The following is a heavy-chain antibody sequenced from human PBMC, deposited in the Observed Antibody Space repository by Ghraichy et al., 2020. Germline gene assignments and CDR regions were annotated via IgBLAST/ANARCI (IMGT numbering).Heavy chain of an antibody. CDR3: AMKRRGFGELWGFLDI. Sequence: GESLNISCEASGFPCDNCAMHWVRQAPGKGLEWVAVISYDETKRFFGDSVKGRFTISRDNSRHILYLQMNSLRSEDTAMYYCAMKRRGFGELWGFLDIWGQGTMVTVSS. J-gene: IGHJ3*02. CDR1: GFPCDNCA. CDR2: ISYDETKR. V-gene: IGHV3-30*04. D-gene: IGHD3-10*01.